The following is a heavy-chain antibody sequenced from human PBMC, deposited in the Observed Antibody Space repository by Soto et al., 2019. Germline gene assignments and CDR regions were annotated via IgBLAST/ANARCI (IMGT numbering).Heavy chain of an antibody. Sequence: QVQLVQSGAEVTKPGASVKVSCKASGYTFTTYDINWVRQATGQGLEWLGWMSPNSGDTSYAQKFQGRVTMTRDTWMSAAYMVTRNLRSEDRAMDDYASGAGAGVDAWGQGPTVTVSS. CDR2: MSPNSGDT. D-gene: IGHD6-19*01. CDR3: ASGAGAGVDA. J-gene: IGHJ6*02. V-gene: IGHV1-8*01. CDR1: GYTFTTYD.